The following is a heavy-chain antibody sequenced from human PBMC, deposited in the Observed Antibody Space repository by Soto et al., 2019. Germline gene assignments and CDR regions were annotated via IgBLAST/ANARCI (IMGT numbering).Heavy chain of an antibody. CDR1: GGSISSYY. J-gene: IGHJ5*02. V-gene: IGHV4-4*07. D-gene: IGHD6-13*01. CDR2: IYTSGST. Sequence: PSETVSLTCTVSGGSISSYYWSWIRQPAGKGLEWIGRIYTSGSTNYNPSLKSRVTMSVDTSKNQFSLKLSSVTAADTAVYYCAREVVSSSWKIRQNWFDPWGQGTLVTVSS. CDR3: AREVVSSSWKIRQNWFDP.